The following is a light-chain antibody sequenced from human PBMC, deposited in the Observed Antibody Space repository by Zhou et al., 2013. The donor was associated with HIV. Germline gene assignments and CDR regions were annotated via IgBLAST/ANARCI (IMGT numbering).Light chain of an antibody. CDR1: QRISSW. Sequence: DIQMTQSPSTLSASVGDKVTITCRASQRISSWLAWYQQKPGKAPKVLIYTASILESGVPSRFSGSGSGTEFTLTISSLQPDDFATYYCHQYSDWPWTFGQGTKVEIK. J-gene: IGKJ1*01. CDR2: TAS. CDR3: HQYSDWPWT. V-gene: IGKV1-5*03.